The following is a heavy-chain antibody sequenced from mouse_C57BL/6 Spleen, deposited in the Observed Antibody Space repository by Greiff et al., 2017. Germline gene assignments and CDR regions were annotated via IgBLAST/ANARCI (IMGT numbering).Heavy chain of an antibody. J-gene: IGHJ4*01. Sequence: VQLQQPGAELVRPGSSVKLSCKASGYTFTSYWMDWVKQRPGQGLEWIGNIYPSDSETHYNQKFKDKATLTVDKSSSTAYMQLSSLTSEDSAVYDGARRWEGSYAMDYWGQGTSVTVSA. CDR1: GYTFTSYW. D-gene: IGHD3-3*01. CDR2: IYPSDSET. CDR3: ARRWEGSYAMDY. V-gene: IGHV1-61*01.